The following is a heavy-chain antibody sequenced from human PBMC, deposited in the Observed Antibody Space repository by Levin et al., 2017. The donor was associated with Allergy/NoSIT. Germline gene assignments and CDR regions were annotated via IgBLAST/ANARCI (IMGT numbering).Heavy chain of an antibody. Sequence: SETLSLTCTVSGGSISSGGYYWNWIRQHPGTGLEWIGHIYYSGSTYYNPSLKSRVTISLDTSKNQFSLKLRSVTAADTAVYYCARGDPSLDYWGQGTLVTVSS. CDR2: IYYSGST. CDR3: ARGDPSLDY. CDR1: GGSISSGGYY. V-gene: IGHV4-31*03. D-gene: IGHD3-16*01. J-gene: IGHJ4*02.